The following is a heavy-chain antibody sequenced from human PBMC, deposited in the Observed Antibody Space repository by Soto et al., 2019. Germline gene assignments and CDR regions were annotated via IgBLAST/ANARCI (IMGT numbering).Heavy chain of an antibody. J-gene: IGHJ4*02. CDR2: IIPIFGTA. Sequence: SVKVSCKASGGTFSSYATSWVRQAPGQGLEWMGGIIPIFGTANYAQKFQGRVTITADESTSTAYMELSSLRSEDTVVYYCARDGYYDSSGPTDYWGQGTLVTVSS. D-gene: IGHD3-22*01. CDR3: ARDGYYDSSGPTDY. CDR1: GGTFSSYA. V-gene: IGHV1-69*13.